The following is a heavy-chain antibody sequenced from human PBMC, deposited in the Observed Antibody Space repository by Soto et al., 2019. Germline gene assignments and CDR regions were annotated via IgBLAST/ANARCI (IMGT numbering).Heavy chain of an antibody. V-gene: IGHV4-38-2*01. Sequence: PSETLSLTCAVSGYSISSRYYWGWIRQPPGKGLEWIGSIYHTGRTYYNPSIKSRATISVDTSKNQFSLKLSSVTAADTAVYYCASSVGEYYDSSGFFWGQGTLVTVSS. CDR3: ASSVGEYYDSSGFF. CDR1: GYSISSRYY. J-gene: IGHJ4*02. D-gene: IGHD3-22*01. CDR2: IYHTGRT.